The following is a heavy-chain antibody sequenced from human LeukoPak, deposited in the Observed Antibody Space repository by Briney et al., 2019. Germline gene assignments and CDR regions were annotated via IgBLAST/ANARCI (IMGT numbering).Heavy chain of an antibody. CDR3: ARSHYDYVWGSYRFDLDY. J-gene: IGHJ4*02. Sequence: GGSLRLSCAASGFTFNNYWMSWVRQAPGKGLEWVANIKQDGSERYYLDSVKGRFTISRDNAKNSLYLQMSSLRAEDSAVYYCARSHYDYVWGSYRFDLDYWGQGTLVTVSS. V-gene: IGHV3-7*01. CDR2: IKQDGSER. CDR1: GFTFNNYW. D-gene: IGHD3-16*02.